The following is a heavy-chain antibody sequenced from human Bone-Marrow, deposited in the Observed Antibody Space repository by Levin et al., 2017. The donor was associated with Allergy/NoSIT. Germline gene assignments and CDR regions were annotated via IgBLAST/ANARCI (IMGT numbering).Heavy chain of an antibody. CDR1: GGSISSGGYS. CDR2: IYHSGST. Sequence: SETLSLTCAVSGGSISSGGYSWSWIRQPPGKGLEWIGYIYHSGSTYYNPSLKSRVTISVDRSKNQFSLKLSSVTAADTAVYYCARASVSLGFFDYWGQGTLVTVSS. V-gene: IGHV4-30-2*01. J-gene: IGHJ4*02. CDR3: ARASVSLGFFDY. D-gene: IGHD5/OR15-5a*01.